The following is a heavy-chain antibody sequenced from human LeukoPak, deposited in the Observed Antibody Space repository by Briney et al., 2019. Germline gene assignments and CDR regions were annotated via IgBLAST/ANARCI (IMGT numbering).Heavy chain of an antibody. D-gene: IGHD2-15*01. CDR2: IYSSGST. CDR3: ARGGYFKTDWFDP. Sequence: PSETLSLSCTVSVGSISTYCWSWMRQPPGKGLEWIAYIYSSGSTTYNPSLRSRVTISVDTSKNQFSLKLNSVTVADTAVYYCARGGYFKTDWFDPWGQGTLVTVSS. J-gene: IGHJ5*02. V-gene: IGHV4-59*01. CDR1: VGSISTYC.